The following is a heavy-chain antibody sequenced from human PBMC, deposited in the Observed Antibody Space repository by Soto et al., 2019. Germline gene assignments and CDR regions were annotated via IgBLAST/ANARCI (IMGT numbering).Heavy chain of an antibody. Sequence: SGGSLRLSCAASGFTFSNYAMSWVRQAPGKGLEWVSTISGNGGSTYYADSVKGRFTISRDNSKNMLFLQMNSLRDEDTAVYSCARGRSGSYSFDYWGQGTLVTV. CDR2: ISGNGGST. CDR3: ARGRSGSYSFDY. J-gene: IGHJ4*02. V-gene: IGHV3-23*01. D-gene: IGHD3-10*01. CDR1: GFTFSNYA.